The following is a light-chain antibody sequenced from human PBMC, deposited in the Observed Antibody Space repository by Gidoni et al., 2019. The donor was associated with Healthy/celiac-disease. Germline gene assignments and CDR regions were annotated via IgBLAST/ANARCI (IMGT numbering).Light chain of an antibody. V-gene: IGKV3-15*01. CDR3: QQYNNWPT. CDR2: GAS. CDR1: QSVSSN. Sequence: IVMTQSPATLSVSPGERATRSCRASQSVSSNLAWYQQKPGQAPRLLIYGASTRATGIPARFSGSGSGTEFTLTISSLQSEDFAVYYCQQYNNWPTFGQGTKVEIK. J-gene: IGKJ1*01.